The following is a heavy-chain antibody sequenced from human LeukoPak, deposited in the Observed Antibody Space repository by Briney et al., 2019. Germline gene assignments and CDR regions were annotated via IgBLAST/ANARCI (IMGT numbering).Heavy chain of an antibody. D-gene: IGHD6-13*01. J-gene: IGHJ4*02. CDR3: ARLRWAAGDGYYFDY. CDR1: GYGFTTCW. V-gene: IGHV5-51*01. Sequence: GESLKISCKGSGYGFTTCWIGWVRQMPGKGPEWMGVINPGNSDTRYSPPFQGQVTISADKSITTAYLQWSSLKASDTAMYYCARLRWAAGDGYYFDYWGQGTPVTVSS. CDR2: INPGNSDT.